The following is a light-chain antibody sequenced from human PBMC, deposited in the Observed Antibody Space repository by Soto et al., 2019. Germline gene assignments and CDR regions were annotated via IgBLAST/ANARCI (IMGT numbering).Light chain of an antibody. Sequence: DTQMTQSPSTLSASVGDTVTITCRARQNINNWLAWYQQKPEKVPKLLIYGASTLEDGVPSRFSGSRSGTEFTLTINSLQPDDFETYDCQRYDGYFGQGTKLEIK. V-gene: IGKV1-5*01. CDR2: GAS. CDR3: QRYDGY. CDR1: QNINNW. J-gene: IGKJ2*01.